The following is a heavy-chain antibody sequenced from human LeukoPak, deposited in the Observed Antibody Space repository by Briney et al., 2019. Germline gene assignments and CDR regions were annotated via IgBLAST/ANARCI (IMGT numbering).Heavy chain of an antibody. J-gene: IGHJ4*02. D-gene: IGHD2-15*01. Sequence: GGSLRLSCAASGLTVSNNYMSWVRQAPGKGLEYISVIYSGGGTFYSGSVRGRFTISRDDSKNTLYLQMNSLRADDTAVYYCAKDSKGPAFWGQGTLVIVSS. CDR3: AKDSKGPAF. CDR2: IYSGGGT. V-gene: IGHV3-53*01. CDR1: GLTVSNNY.